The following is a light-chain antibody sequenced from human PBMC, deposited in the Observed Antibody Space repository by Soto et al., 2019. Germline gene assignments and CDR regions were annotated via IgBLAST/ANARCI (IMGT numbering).Light chain of an antibody. J-gene: IGKJ1*01. CDR2: KAS. V-gene: IGKV1-5*03. Sequence: DIQMTQSPSTLSASVGDRVTITCRASQSISSWLAWYQQKPGKAPKLLIYKASSLESGVPSRFSGSGSGTEFTLTIISLQPDDFATYYCQQYKSYSRTFGQGTNVEIK. CDR3: QQYKSYSRT. CDR1: QSISSW.